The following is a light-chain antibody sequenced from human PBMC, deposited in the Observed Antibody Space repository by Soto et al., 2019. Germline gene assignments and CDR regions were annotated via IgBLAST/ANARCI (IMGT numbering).Light chain of an antibody. CDR1: SSGVGGYNY. J-gene: IGLJ2*01. V-gene: IGLV2-11*01. CDR3: CSYAGSYTYVV. Sequence: QSALTQPRSVSGSPGQSVTISCTGTSSGVGGYNYVSWYQQHPGKARKLMIYDVSKRPSGVPDRFSGSKSGNTASLTISGLQAEDEADYYCCSYAGSYTYVVFGGGTKLTVL. CDR2: DVS.